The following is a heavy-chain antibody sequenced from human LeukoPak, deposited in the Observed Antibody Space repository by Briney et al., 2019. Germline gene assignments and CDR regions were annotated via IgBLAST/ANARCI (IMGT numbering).Heavy chain of an antibody. CDR1: GDSVSSNSAA. V-gene: IGHV6-1*01. D-gene: IGHD6-19*01. J-gene: IGHJ5*02. Sequence: SQTLSLTCAISGDSVSSNSAAWNWIRQSPSRGLEWLGRTYYRSKWYNDYAVSVKSRITINPDTSKNQFSLQMNSVTPEDTAVYYCARDFPLGQWLAYNWFDPWGQGTLVTVSS. CDR3: ARDFPLGQWLAYNWFDP. CDR2: TYYRSKWYN.